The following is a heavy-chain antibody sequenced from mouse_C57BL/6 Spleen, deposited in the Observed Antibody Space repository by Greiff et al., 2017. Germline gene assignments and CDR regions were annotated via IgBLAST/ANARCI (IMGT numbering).Heavy chain of an antibody. CDR2: IHPSDSDT. CDR3: AIEKESYYGSGYGYFEV. D-gene: IGHD1-1*01. Sequence: QVQLQQPGAELVKPGASVKVSCKASGYTFTSYWMHWVKQRPGQGLEWIGRIHPSDSDTNYNQKFKGKATLTVDKSSSTAYMQLSSLTSEDSAVYYCAIEKESYYGSGYGYFEVWGTGTTVTVSS. J-gene: IGHJ1*03. V-gene: IGHV1-74*01. CDR1: GYTFTSYW.